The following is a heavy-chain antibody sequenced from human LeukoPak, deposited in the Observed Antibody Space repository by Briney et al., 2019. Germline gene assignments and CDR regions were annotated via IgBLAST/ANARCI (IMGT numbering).Heavy chain of an antibody. Sequence: SETLSLTCTVSGYSISSGYYWGWIRQPPGKGLEWIGSIYHSGSTYYNPSLKSRVTISVDTSKNQFSLKLSSVTAADTAVYYCARAGSSGSYSTYYYYYMDVWGKGTTVTVSS. CDR1: GYSISSGYY. D-gene: IGHD3-10*01. CDR2: IYHSGST. J-gene: IGHJ6*03. V-gene: IGHV4-38-2*02. CDR3: ARAGSSGSYSTYYYYYMDV.